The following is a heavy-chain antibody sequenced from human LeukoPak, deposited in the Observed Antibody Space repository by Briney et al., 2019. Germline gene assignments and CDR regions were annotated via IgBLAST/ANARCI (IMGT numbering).Heavy chain of an antibody. V-gene: IGHV3-20*04. CDR1: GFTFNTFS. J-gene: IGHJ6*03. CDR3: ARVGIAAAGTRTYYYYYMDV. D-gene: IGHD6-13*01. CDR2: INWNGGST. Sequence: GGSLRLSCAASGFTFNTFSMNWVRQAPGKGLEWVSGINWNGGSTGYADSVKGRFTISRDNAKNSLYLQMNSLRAEDTALYYCARVGIAAAGTRTYYYYYMDVWGKGTTVTVSS.